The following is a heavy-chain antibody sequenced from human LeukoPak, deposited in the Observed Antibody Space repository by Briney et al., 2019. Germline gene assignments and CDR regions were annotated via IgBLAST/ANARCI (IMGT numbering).Heavy chain of an antibody. D-gene: IGHD2-2*02. CDR2: INPNSGGT. J-gene: IGHJ5*02. Sequence: ASVKVSCKASGYTFTGYYMHWLRQAPGLGLEWMGWINPNSGGTNYAQKFQGRVTMTRDTSISTAYMELSRLRSDDTAVYYCARAGWGCSSTICYKVDWFDPWGQGTLVTVSS. CDR3: ARAGWGCSSTICYKVDWFDP. V-gene: IGHV1-2*02. CDR1: GYTFTGYY.